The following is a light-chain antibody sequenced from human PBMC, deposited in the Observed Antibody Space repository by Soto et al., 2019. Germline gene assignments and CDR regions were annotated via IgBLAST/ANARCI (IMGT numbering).Light chain of an antibody. CDR1: QSVSINY. CDR3: QQYGSSPST. CDR2: GAS. Sequence: EIVLTQSPGTLSLSPGERATLSFRSSQSVSINYITWYQQKPGQAPRRLIFGASSRATGIPDRFSGSGSGTDFTLTISRLEPEDFAVYYCQQYGSSPSTFGQGTKVDIK. V-gene: IGKV3-20*01. J-gene: IGKJ1*01.